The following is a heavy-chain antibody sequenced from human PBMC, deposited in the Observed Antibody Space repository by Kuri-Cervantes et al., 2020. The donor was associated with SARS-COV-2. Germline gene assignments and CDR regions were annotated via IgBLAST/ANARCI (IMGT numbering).Heavy chain of an antibody. CDR1: GGTFSSYA. D-gene: IGHD6-13*01. Sequence: SVKVSCKASGGTFSSYAISWMRQAPGQGLEWMGRIIPIFGIANYAQKFQGRVTITADKSTSTAYMELSSLRSEDTAVYYCARDAAADNLSDYWGQGTLVTVSS. J-gene: IGHJ4*02. CDR2: IIPIFGIA. CDR3: ARDAAADNLSDY. V-gene: IGHV1-69*04.